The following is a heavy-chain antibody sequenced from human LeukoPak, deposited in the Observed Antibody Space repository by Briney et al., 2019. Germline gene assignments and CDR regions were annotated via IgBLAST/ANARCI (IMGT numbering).Heavy chain of an antibody. D-gene: IGHD6-13*01. Sequence: QPGGSLRLSCAASGFTFSDYSMNWVRQAPGKGLEWVSYISSSSSTIYYADSVKGRFTISRDNTKKSLYLQMNSLRAEDTGVYYCARDVYRGSSWYAFDFWGQGTLVTVSS. CDR2: ISSSSSTI. V-gene: IGHV3-48*04. CDR3: ARDVYRGSSWYAFDF. J-gene: IGHJ4*02. CDR1: GFTFSDYS.